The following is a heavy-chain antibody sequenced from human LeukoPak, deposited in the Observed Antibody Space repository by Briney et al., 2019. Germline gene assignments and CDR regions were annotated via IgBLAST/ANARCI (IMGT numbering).Heavy chain of an antibody. CDR1: GFIFGGNA. CDR3: ARDGQTDSPYAFDI. CDR2: IWYDGSNK. D-gene: IGHD3-22*01. Sequence: GTSLRLSCAASGFIFGGNAIHWVRQAPGKGLEWVAQIWYDGSNKYYADSVKGRFTISRDNSKNTAYLQMNSLRVEDTAVYYRARDGQTDSPYAFDIWGQGTMVTVSS. V-gene: IGHV3-33*01. J-gene: IGHJ3*02.